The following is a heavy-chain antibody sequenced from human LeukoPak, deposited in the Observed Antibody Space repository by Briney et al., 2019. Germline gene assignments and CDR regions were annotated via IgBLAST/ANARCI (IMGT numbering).Heavy chain of an antibody. D-gene: IGHD1/OR15-1a*01. CDR1: GGSISGYY. Sequence: PSETLSLTCTVSGGSISGYYWSWVRQAAGKGLEWIGHMYTSGTTNYNPSLKSRVTMSVDTSKNQFSLRPSSVTAADTAVYYCAKVYSWNNVFDPWGQGTLVTVSS. V-gene: IGHV4-4*07. CDR3: AKVYSWNNVFDP. J-gene: IGHJ5*02. CDR2: MYTSGTT.